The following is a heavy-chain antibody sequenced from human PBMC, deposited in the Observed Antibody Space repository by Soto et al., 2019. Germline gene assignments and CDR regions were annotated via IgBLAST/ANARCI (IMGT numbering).Heavy chain of an antibody. J-gene: IGHJ6*02. CDR3: ASRPSYVDNGLGYGMEV. Sequence: ASVKVSCKASGYTFTSYGISWVRQAPGQGLEWMGWISAYNGNTNYAQKLQGRVTMTTDTSTSTAYMELRSLRSDDTAVYYCASRPSYVDNGLGYGMEVWGQGTTVTVSS. CDR2: ISAYNGNT. D-gene: IGHD5-12*01. CDR1: GYTFTSYG. V-gene: IGHV1-18*01.